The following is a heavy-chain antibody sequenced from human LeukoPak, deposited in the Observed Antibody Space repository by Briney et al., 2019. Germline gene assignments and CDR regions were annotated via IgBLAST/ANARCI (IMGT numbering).Heavy chain of an antibody. V-gene: IGHV3-21*04. CDR2: ISSSGTKI. J-gene: IGHJ4*02. CDR1: GFIFRTYT. CDR3: ASGYCSTTSCLHY. D-gene: IGHD2-2*03. Sequence: GGSLRLSCAASGFIFRTYTINWVRQAPGKGLEWVSSISSSGTKIYYADSVKGRFTISRDNAKNSVHLQMNSLRAEDTAVYYCASGYCSTTSCLHYWGQGTLVTVSS.